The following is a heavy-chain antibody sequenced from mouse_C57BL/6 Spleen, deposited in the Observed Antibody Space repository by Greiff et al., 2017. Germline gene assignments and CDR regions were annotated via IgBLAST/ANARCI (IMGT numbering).Heavy chain of an antibody. CDR1: GYTFTSYD. Sequence: QVQLQQSGPELVKPGASVKLSCKASGYTFTSYDINWVKQRPGQGLEWIGWIYPRDGSTKYNEKFKGKATLTVDTSSSTAYLELHSLTSEDSAVYFCARPYYGSSSYYFDYWGQGTTLTVSS. V-gene: IGHV1-85*01. CDR2: IYPRDGST. D-gene: IGHD1-1*01. CDR3: ARPYYGSSSYYFDY. J-gene: IGHJ2*01.